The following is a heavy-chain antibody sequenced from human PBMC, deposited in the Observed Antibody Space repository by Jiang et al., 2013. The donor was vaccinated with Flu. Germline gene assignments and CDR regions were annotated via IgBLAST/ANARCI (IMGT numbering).Heavy chain of an antibody. CDR3: ARDAIFGVDLGY. D-gene: IGHD3-3*01. V-gene: IGHV1-3*01. J-gene: IGHJ4*02. Sequence: YSQKFQGRVTITRDTSASTAYMELSSLRSEDTAVYYCARDAIFGVDLGYWGQGTLVTVSS.